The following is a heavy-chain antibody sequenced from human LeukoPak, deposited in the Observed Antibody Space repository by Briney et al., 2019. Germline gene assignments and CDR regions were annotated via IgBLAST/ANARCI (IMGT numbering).Heavy chain of an antibody. V-gene: IGHV4-4*07. CDR1: GGSISSYY. J-gene: IGHJ4*02. Sequence: SSETLSLTCTVSGGSISSYYWSWIRQPAGKGLEWIGCIYTTKSINYNPSLKSRVAMSVDTSKNQFSLKLSSVTAADTAVYYCATGRESQSSSGWYYFDYWGQGTLVTVSS. D-gene: IGHD6-19*01. CDR3: ATGRESQSSSGWYYFDY. CDR2: IYTTKSI.